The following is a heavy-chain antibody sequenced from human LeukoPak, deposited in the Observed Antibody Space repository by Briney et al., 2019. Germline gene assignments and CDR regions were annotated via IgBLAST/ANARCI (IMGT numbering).Heavy chain of an antibody. CDR2: IKQDGSEK. V-gene: IGHV3-7*03. CDR1: GFSFNNYR. D-gene: IGHD6-25*01. CDR3: VRGPHIAATSY. J-gene: IGHJ4*02. Sequence: GGSLRLSCVASGFSFNNYRMTWVRQAPGKGLEWVANIKQDGSEKQYVDSVKGRFAISRDNAKRSLYLQINTLRAEDTAVYYCVRGPHIAATSYWGQGTLVTVSS.